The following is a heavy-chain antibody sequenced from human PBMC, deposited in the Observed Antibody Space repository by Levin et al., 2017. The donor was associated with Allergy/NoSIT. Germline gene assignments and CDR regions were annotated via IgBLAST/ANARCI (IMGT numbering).Heavy chain of an antibody. D-gene: IGHD6-13*01. CDR3: AKDQIAAAVFSLGY. J-gene: IGHJ4*02. CDR2: ISYDGSNK. CDR1: GFTFSSYG. Sequence: GESLKISCAASGFTFSSYGMHWVRQAPGKGLEWVAVISYDGSNKYYADSVKGRFTISRDNSKNTLYLQMNSLRAEDTAVYYCAKDQIAAAVFSLGYWGQGTLVTVSS. V-gene: IGHV3-30*18.